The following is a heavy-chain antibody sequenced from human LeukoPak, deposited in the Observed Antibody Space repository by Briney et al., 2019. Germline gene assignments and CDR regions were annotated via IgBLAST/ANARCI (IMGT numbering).Heavy chain of an antibody. CDR2: ITGSGGST. J-gene: IGHJ4*02. D-gene: IGHD6-19*01. CDR3: ANSKVADFHY. Sequence: GGSLRLSCTASGFTFNLYAMTWVRQAPGKGLEWVSAITGSGGSTYYADSVKGRFTISRDNSKNTVYLQMNSLRVDDAAVYYCANSKVADFHYWGQGTRVTVSS. CDR1: GFTFNLYA. V-gene: IGHV3-23*01.